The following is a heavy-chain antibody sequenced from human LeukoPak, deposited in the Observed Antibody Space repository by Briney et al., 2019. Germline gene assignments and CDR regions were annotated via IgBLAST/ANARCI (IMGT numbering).Heavy chain of an antibody. J-gene: IGHJ4*02. D-gene: IGHD3-3*01. CDR3: ARLGVRLYYDFWSGYLGLDY. CDR1: GYTFTSYG. V-gene: IGHV1-18*01. CDR2: ISAYNGNT. Sequence: ASVKVSCKASGYTFTSYGISWVRQAPGQGLEWMGWISAYNGNTNYAQKLQGRVTMTTDTSTSTAYMELRSLRSDDTAVYYCARLGVRLYYDFWSGYLGLDYWGQGTLVTVSS.